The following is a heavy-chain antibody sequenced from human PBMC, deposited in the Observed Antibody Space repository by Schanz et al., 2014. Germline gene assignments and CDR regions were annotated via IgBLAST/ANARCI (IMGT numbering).Heavy chain of an antibody. J-gene: IGHJ3*01. CDR1: GFNLRRYS. CDR2: ISATSNFV. D-gene: IGHD3-10*01. V-gene: IGHV3-21*01. Sequence: QLVESGGGLVKPGGSLRLSCATSGFNLRRYSMNWVRQAPGGGLEWVSSISATSNFVHYAASVEGRFTVSRDNANIVMYLQMNSLRVGDTAMSYCARATLWFGDINDAFDVWGHGTMVTVS. CDR3: ARATLWFGDINDAFDV.